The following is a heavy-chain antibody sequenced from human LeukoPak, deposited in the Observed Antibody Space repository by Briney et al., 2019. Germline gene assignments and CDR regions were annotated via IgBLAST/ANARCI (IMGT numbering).Heavy chain of an antibody. J-gene: IGHJ4*02. Sequence: SETLSLTCTVSGGSISSSSYYWSWLRQPPGKGLEWIGYIYYSGSTNYNPSLKSRVTISVDTSKNQFSLKLSSVTAADTAVYYCAKGYTTMVLDYWGQGTLVTVSS. CDR3: AKGYTTMVLDY. D-gene: IGHD5-18*01. V-gene: IGHV4-61*01. CDR2: IYYSGST. CDR1: GGSISSSSYY.